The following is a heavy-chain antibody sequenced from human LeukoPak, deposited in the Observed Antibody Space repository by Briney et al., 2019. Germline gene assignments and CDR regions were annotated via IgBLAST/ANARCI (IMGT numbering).Heavy chain of an antibody. Sequence: SETLSLTCTVSGGSISSYYWSWIRQPPGKGLEWIGYIYYSGSTNYNPSLKSRVTISVDTSKNQFSLKLSSVTAADTAVYYCAAQPWELRGSYMDVWGKGTTVTVSS. CDR2: IYYSGST. CDR3: AAQPWELRGSYMDV. V-gene: IGHV4-59*01. J-gene: IGHJ6*03. CDR1: GGSISSYY. D-gene: IGHD1-26*01.